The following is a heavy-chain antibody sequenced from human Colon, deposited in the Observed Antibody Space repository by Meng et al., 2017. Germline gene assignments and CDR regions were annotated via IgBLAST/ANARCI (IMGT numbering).Heavy chain of an antibody. CDR2: INHSGST. V-gene: IGHV4-34*01. J-gene: IGHJ5*02. D-gene: IGHD6-19*01. Sequence: QVHLQQLGAGLVKPSGTLSLPCAVYGGSFSGYYWSWIRQPPGKGLEWIGEINHSGSTNYNPSLKSRVTISVDTSKNQFSLKLSSVTAADTAVYYCARERLSSGWYGGRWFDPWGQGTLVTVSS. CDR1: GGSFSGYY. CDR3: ARERLSSGWYGGRWFDP.